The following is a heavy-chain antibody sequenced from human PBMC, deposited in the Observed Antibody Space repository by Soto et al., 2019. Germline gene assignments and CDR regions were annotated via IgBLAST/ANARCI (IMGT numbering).Heavy chain of an antibody. CDR2: IIPIFGTA. CDR1: GGTFSSYA. J-gene: IGHJ6*02. Sequence: GASVKVSCKASGGTFSSYAISWVRQAPGQGFEWMGGIIPIFGTANYAQKFQGRVTIAADESTSTAYMELSSLRSEDTAVYYCAREGVGATPYYYYGMDVWGQGTTVTVSS. D-gene: IGHD1-26*01. CDR3: AREGVGATPYYYYGMDV. V-gene: IGHV1-69*13.